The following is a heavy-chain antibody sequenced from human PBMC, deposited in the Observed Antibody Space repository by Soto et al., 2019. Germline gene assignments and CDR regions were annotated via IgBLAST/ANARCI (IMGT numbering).Heavy chain of an antibody. Sequence: PGGSLRLSCAASGFTFSSYAMSWVRQAPGKGLEWVSAISGSGGSTYYADSVKGRFTISRDNSKNTLYLQMNSLRAEDTAVYYCAKDLSPPRIVVVVAAPDAFDIWGQGTMVTVSS. J-gene: IGHJ3*02. CDR3: AKDLSPPRIVVVVAAPDAFDI. V-gene: IGHV3-23*01. CDR2: ISGSGGST. D-gene: IGHD2-15*01. CDR1: GFTFSSYA.